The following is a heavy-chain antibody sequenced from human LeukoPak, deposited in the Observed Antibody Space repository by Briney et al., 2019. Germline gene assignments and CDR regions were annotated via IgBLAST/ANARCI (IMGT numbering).Heavy chain of an antibody. D-gene: IGHD4-17*01. CDR3: TKTEYPYGDAPESGGGYMDV. J-gene: IGHJ6*03. CDR2: IRSKAYGGTT. V-gene: IGHV3-49*03. CDR1: GFTFGDYA. Sequence: GGSLRLSCTASGFTFGDYAMSWFRQAPGKGLEWVGFIRSKAYGGTTEYAASVKGRFTISRDDSKSIAYLQMNSLKTEDTAVYYCTKTEYPYGDAPESGGGYMDVWGKGTTVTVSS.